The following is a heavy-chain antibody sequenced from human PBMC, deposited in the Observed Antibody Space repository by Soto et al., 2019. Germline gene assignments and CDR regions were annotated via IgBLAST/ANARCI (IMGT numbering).Heavy chain of an antibody. CDR3: ARGVMTTVTYWYFDL. CDR2: ISSGSSYI. Sequence: GGSLRLSCAASGFTFSNYNMNWVRQAPGKGLEWVSSISSGSSYIYYADSVKGRFTISRDNAKNSLYLQMNSLRAEDTAVYYCARGVMTTVTYWYFDLWGSGTMVNVSS. J-gene: IGHJ2*01. CDR1: GFTFSNYN. D-gene: IGHD4-17*01. V-gene: IGHV3-21*01.